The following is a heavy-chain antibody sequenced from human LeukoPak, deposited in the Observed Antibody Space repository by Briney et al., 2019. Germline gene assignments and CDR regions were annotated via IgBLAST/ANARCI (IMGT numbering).Heavy chain of an antibody. CDR2: IIPIFGTA. D-gene: IGHD3-16*01. J-gene: IGHJ4*02. V-gene: IGHV1-69*05. Sequence: ASVKVSCKASGGTFSSYAISWVRQAPGQGLEWMGRIIPIFGTANYAQKFQGRVTITTDESTSTAYMELSSLRSEDTAVYYCARGSRLGAPVDYWGQGTLVTVSS. CDR1: GGTFSSYA. CDR3: ARGSRLGAPVDY.